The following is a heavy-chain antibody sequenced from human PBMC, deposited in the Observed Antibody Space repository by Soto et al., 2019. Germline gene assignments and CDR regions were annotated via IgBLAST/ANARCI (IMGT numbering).Heavy chain of an antibody. D-gene: IGHD3-16*01. J-gene: IGHJ3*02. Sequence: QVQLVESGGGVVQPGRSLRVSCTASGFTFSTHAMHWLRQAPGKGLEWVAVTSYDGSHKFYTDSVKGRFTISIDNSKSTLYCQMNSLRPEDTALYYCGREGGGGLAITAFDMWGQGTMVTVSS. CDR1: GFTFSTHA. CDR2: TSYDGSHK. CDR3: GREGGGGLAITAFDM. V-gene: IGHV3-30*14.